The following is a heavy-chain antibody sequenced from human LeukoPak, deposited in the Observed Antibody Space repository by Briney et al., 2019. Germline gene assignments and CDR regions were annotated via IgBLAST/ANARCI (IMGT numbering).Heavy chain of an antibody. D-gene: IGHD5-18*01. CDR1: GFTFSSYS. J-gene: IGHJ4*02. V-gene: IGHV3-21*01. CDR2: ISSSSSYI. CDR3: ASVDTAMVTRYYFDY. Sequence: GGSLRLSCAASGFTFSSYSMNWVRQAPGKGLEWGSSISSSSSYIYYADSVKGRFTISRDNAKNSLYLQMNSLRAEGTAVYYCASVDTAMVTRYYFDYWGQGTLVTVSS.